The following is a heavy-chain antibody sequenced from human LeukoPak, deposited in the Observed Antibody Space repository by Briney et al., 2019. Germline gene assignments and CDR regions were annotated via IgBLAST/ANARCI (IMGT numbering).Heavy chain of an antibody. J-gene: IGHJ4*02. CDR2: VYYSGKT. CDR3: ARDSADRLNAAEGLDY. Sequence: PSETLSLTCTVSGGSISNSGYYWGWIRQPPGKGLEWIGSVYYSGKTNYNPSLKSRVTISVDKSKNQFSLKLSSVTAADTAVYYCARDSADRLNAAEGLDYWGQGTLVTVSS. V-gene: IGHV4-39*07. D-gene: IGHD6-13*01. CDR1: GGSISNSGYY.